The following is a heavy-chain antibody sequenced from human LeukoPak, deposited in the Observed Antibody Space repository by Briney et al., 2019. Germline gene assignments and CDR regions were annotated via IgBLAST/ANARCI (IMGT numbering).Heavy chain of an antibody. CDR2: INSAGDT. Sequence: GGSLRLSCAASGFTFNTYDMHWVRQSTGKGLEWVSVINSAGDTYYSDSVKGRFTISRENAKNSFDLQMNSLRAGDSAVYYCARSGAYYYMDVWGKGTTVTVSS. CDR1: GFTFNTYD. CDR3: ARSGAYYYMDV. V-gene: IGHV3-13*01. J-gene: IGHJ6*03. D-gene: IGHD2-15*01.